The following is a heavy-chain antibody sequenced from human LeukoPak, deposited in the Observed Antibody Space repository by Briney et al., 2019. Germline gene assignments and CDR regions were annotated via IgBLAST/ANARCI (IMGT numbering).Heavy chain of an antibody. CDR2: INHSGST. CDR3: ARVCSYAFDI. V-gene: IGHV4-34*01. D-gene: IGHD6-6*01. J-gene: IGHJ3*02. Sequence: SETLSLTCAVYGGSFSGYYWSWIRQPPGKGLEWIGEINHSGSTNYNPSLKSRVTISVDTSKNQFSLKLSSVTAADTAVYYCARVCSYAFDIWGQGTWSPSLQ. CDR1: GGSFSGYY.